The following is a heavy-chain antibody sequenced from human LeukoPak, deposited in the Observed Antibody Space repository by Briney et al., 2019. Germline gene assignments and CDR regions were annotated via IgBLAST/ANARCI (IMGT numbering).Heavy chain of an antibody. J-gene: IGHJ4*02. CDR1: GYTLTELS. Sequence: ASVKVSCKVSGYTLTELSMHWVRQAPGKGLEWMGGFDPEDGETIYAQKFQSRVTMTEDTSTDTAYMELSSLRSEDTAVYYCATVRGAIRYFDWYLDYWGQGTLVTVSS. CDR2: FDPEDGET. D-gene: IGHD3-9*01. CDR3: ATVRGAIRYFDWYLDY. V-gene: IGHV1-24*01.